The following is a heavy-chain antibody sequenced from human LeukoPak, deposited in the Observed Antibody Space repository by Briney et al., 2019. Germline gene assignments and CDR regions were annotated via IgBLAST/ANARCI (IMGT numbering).Heavy chain of an antibody. J-gene: IGHJ4*02. CDR1: GYSISSGYY. V-gene: IGHV4-38-2*02. Sequence: SETLSLTCTVSGYSISSGYYWGWIRQPPGKGLEWIGSIYHSRSTYYNPSLKSRGTISVDTSKNQFSLKLSSVTAADPAVYYCPRDVRVIVVVPGDDDYGGQGTLVTVSS. D-gene: IGHD2-2*01. CDR2: IYHSRST. CDR3: PRDVRVIVVVPGDDDY.